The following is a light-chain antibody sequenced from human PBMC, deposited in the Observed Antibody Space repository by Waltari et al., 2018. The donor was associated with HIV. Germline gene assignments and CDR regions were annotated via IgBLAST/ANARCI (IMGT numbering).Light chain of an antibody. V-gene: IGKV3-20*01. CDR2: GAS. J-gene: IGKJ1*01. Sequence: ESVLTQSPGTLSLSPGERATLSCRASQIIGNSHLAWYQQKPGQAPRLLVYGASKRATGTPDRCSGSGSGTDFTLTISRLEPQDFAVYYCQQYGSSSGWTFGQGTKVEIK. CDR1: QIIGNSH. CDR3: QQYGSSSGWT.